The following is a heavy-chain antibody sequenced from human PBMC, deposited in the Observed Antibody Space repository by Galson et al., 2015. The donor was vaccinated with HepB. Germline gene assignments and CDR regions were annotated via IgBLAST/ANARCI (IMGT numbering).Heavy chain of an antibody. V-gene: IGHV3-23*01. CDR1: GFTFSSYA. CDR3: AKDQLIVGAEFDY. D-gene: IGHD1-26*01. Sequence: SLRLSCAASGFTFSSYAMSWIRQAPGKGLEWVSAINGSGGSTYYADSVKGRFTISRDNSKNTLYLQMNSLRAEDTAVYYCAKDQLIVGAEFDYWGQGTLVTVSS. J-gene: IGHJ4*02. CDR2: INGSGGST.